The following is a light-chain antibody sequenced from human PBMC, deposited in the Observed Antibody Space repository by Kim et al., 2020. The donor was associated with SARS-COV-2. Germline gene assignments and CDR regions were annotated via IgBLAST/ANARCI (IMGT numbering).Light chain of an antibody. J-gene: IGLJ2*01. CDR3: NSRDSSGNHLVV. CDR2: GKN. Sequence: SSELPQDPAVSVALGQTVRITCQGYSLRSYYASWYQQKPGQAPVLVIYGKNNRPSGIPDRFSGSSSGNTASLTITGAQAEDEADYYCNSRDSSGNHLVVFGGGTQLTVL. V-gene: IGLV3-19*01. CDR1: SLRSYY.